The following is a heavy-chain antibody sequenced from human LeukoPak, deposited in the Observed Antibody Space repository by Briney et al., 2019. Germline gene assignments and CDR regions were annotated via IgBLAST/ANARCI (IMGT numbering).Heavy chain of an antibody. CDR2: ISWNSGSI. V-gene: IGHV3-9*01. D-gene: IGHD3-22*01. J-gene: IGHJ4*02. CDR1: GFTFDDYA. Sequence: PGRSLRLSCAASGFTFDDYAMHWVRQAPGKGLEWVSVISWNSGSIGYADSVKGRFTISRDNAKNSLYLQMNSLRAEDTALYYCAKDSRYDSSGSFDYWGQGTLVTVSS. CDR3: AKDSRYDSSGSFDY.